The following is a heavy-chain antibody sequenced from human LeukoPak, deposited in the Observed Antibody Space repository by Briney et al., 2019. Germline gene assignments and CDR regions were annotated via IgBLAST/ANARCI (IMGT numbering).Heavy chain of an antibody. J-gene: IGHJ4*02. CDR3: ARFTYYYDSSGYNPFDY. CDR2: IYYSGST. V-gene: IGHV4-39*07. Sequence: SETLSLTCTVSGGSISSSSYYWGWIRQPPGKGLEWIGSIYYSGSTYYNPSLKSRVTISVDTSKNQFSLKLSSVTAADTAVYYCARFTYYYDSSGYNPFDYWGQGTLVTISS. CDR1: GGSISSSSYY. D-gene: IGHD3-22*01.